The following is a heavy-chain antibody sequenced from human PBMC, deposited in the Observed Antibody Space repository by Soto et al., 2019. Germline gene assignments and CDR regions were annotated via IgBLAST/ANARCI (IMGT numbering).Heavy chain of an antibody. V-gene: IGHV4-59*12. CDR1: GDSISTDY. J-gene: IGHJ5*02. CDR2: IYYGGST. CDR3: ARGSSGSRQDPFDP. Sequence: SETLSLTCTVSGDSISTDYWSWIRQSPGKGLEWIGFIYYGGSTNYNPSLKSRVTISVDTSKNQFSLSLSSVTAADTAVYYCARGSSGSRQDPFDPWGQGTLVTVSS. D-gene: IGHD1-26*01.